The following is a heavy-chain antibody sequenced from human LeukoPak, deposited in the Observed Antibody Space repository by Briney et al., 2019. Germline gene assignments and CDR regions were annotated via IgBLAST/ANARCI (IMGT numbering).Heavy chain of an antibody. Sequence: PSETLSLTCAVYGGSFSDYHWSWIRQAPGKGLEWLGEINHRGGTTYNPSLKSRVTMSVDTSKNQFSLKLSSVTAADAAVYYCARDCSGGTCYLGVVDYWGQGILVTVSS. CDR3: ARDCSGGTCYLGVVDY. CDR2: INHRGGT. V-gene: IGHV4-34*01. J-gene: IGHJ4*02. D-gene: IGHD2-15*01. CDR1: GGSFSDYH.